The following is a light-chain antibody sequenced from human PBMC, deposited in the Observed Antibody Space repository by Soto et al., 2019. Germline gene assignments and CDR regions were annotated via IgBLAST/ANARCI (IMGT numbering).Light chain of an antibody. CDR2: GAS. CDR1: QSVSSN. V-gene: IGKV3-15*01. Sequence: EIVVTQSPVTLSVSPGERATLSCRASQSVSSNLAWYQQKPGQAPRLLIYGASTRATGIPARFSGSGSGTEFTLTISGLQSEDFAVYYCHQYNNWPLTFGVGTKVEIK. J-gene: IGKJ4*01. CDR3: HQYNNWPLT.